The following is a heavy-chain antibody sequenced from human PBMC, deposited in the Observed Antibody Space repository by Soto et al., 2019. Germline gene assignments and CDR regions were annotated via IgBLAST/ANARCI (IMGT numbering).Heavy chain of an antibody. V-gene: IGHV3-53*01. CDR1: GFIFSSIH. J-gene: IGHJ4*02. CDR3: ARLTEAERH. D-gene: IGHD1-1*01. CDR2: LYNHGKT. Sequence: ESGGGFTQPGGSLRLSFVVSGFIFSSIHMIWVRQAPGKGLEGVSILYNHGKTNYVDSVKGRFTITRDNSKNTVYLQMNSLRVEDTAVYYCARLTEAERHWGQGALVTVSS.